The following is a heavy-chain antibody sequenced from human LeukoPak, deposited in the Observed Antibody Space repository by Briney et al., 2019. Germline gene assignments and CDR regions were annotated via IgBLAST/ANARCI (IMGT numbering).Heavy chain of an antibody. V-gene: IGHV3-33*01. CDR2: IWYDGSNK. CDR3: ARGWNYVRHYYMDV. CDR1: GFTFSSYG. J-gene: IGHJ6*03. Sequence: GGSLRLSCAASGFTFSSYGMHWVRQAPGKGLEWVAVIWYDGSNKYYADSVKGRFTISRDNSKNTLYLQMNSLRAEDTAVYYCARGWNYVRHYYMDVWRKGTTVTVS. D-gene: IGHD3-16*01.